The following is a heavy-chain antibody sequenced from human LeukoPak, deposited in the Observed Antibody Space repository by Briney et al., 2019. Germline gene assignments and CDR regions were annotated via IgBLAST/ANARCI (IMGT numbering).Heavy chain of an antibody. J-gene: IGHJ4*02. CDR2: ISSSSSYT. V-gene: IGHV3-11*06. D-gene: IGHD3-9*01. CDR3: ARDLYDIVTGYSNYYDY. Sequence: GGSLRLFCAASGFTFCDYYMSWLRQAPGKGLEWVSYISSSSSYTIYADYVKGQFTISRDNAKNSLYLQMNNLRAEDTAVYYCARDLYDIVTGYSNYYDYWGQGPVVTVSS. CDR1: GFTFCDYY.